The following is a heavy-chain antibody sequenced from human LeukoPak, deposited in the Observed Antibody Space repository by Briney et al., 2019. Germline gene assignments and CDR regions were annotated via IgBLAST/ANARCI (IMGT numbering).Heavy chain of an antibody. CDR1: GGSITSYY. J-gene: IGHJ6*02. Sequence: PSETLSLTCTVSGGSITSYYWSWIRQPPGKGLEWIGYIYYSGSTNYNPSLKSRVTISLDTSKNQFSLKLSSVTAADTAVYYCARVGGTNYYYYGMDVWGQGTTVTVSS. D-gene: IGHD1-26*01. CDR3: ARVGGTNYYYYGMDV. CDR2: IYYSGST. V-gene: IGHV4-59*01.